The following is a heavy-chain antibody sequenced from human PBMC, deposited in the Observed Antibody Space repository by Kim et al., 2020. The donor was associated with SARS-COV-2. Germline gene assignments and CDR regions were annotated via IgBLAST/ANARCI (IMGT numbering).Heavy chain of an antibody. D-gene: IGHD2-15*01. CDR3: TTSSRISTVTWSGDFEH. V-gene: IGHV4-30-2*01. CDR2: IHHQGNT. CDR1: SDSISSGGYS. Sequence: SETLSLTCAVSSDSISSGGYSLSWIRQPLTEGLEWIGYIHHQGNTYYNPSLKSRVTISVDRSRNQFSLNLSSVTAADTAVYYCTTSSRISTVTWSGDFEHWGQGILVTVSS. J-gene: IGHJ4*02.